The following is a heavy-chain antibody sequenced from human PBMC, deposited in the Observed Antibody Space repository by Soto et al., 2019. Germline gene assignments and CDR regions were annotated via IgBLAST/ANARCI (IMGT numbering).Heavy chain of an antibody. V-gene: IGHV3-64*01. CDR3: ARGGKRGPSGDIVVVVAATPFDY. Sequence: EVQLVESGGGLVQPGGSLRLSCAASGFTFSSYAMHWVRQAPGKGLEYVSAISSNGGSTYYANSVKGRFTISRDNSKNTLYLQMGSLRAEDMAVYYCARGGKRGPSGDIVVVVAATPFDYWGQGTLVTVSS. D-gene: IGHD2-15*01. CDR1: GFTFSSYA. CDR2: ISSNGGST. J-gene: IGHJ4*02.